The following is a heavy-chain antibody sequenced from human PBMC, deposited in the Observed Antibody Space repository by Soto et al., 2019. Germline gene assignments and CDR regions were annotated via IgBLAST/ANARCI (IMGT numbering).Heavy chain of an antibody. CDR2: IIPILGIA. CDR3: AIGVVAASAFDI. V-gene: IGHV1-69*02. D-gene: IGHD2-15*01. J-gene: IGHJ3*02. CDR1: GGTFSSYT. Sequence: QVQLVQSGAEVKKPGSSVKVSCKASGGTFSSYTISWVRQAPGQGLEWMGRIIPILGIANYARKFQGRVTITADKSTNTAYIELSSLRSEDTAVYYCAIGVVAASAFDIWGQGTMVTVSS.